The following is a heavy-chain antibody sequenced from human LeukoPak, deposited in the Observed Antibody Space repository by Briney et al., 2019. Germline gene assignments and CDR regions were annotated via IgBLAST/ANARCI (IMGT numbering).Heavy chain of an antibody. V-gene: IGHV4-4*07. J-gene: IGHJ4*02. CDR1: GGSISSYY. CDR3: ARGHYDFWSGDYFDY. CDR2: IYTSGST. Sequence: SETLSLTCTVSGGSISSYYWSWIRQPAGKGLEWLGRIYTSGSTNYNPSLKSRVTMSVDTSKNQFSLKLSSVTAADSAVYYCARGHYDFWSGDYFDYWGQGTLVTVSS. D-gene: IGHD3-3*01.